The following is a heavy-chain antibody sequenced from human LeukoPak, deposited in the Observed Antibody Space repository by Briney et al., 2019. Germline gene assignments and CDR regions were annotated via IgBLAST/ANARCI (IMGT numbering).Heavy chain of an antibody. Sequence: GRSLRLSCAASGFTFSSYAMHWVRQAPGKGLEWVAVTSYDGSNKYYADSVKGRFTISRDNSKNTLYLQMNSLRAEDTAVYYCARVSTGYSSSWYIDYWGQGTLVTVSS. J-gene: IGHJ4*02. V-gene: IGHV3-30-3*01. CDR3: ARVSTGYSSSWYIDY. CDR1: GFTFSSYA. D-gene: IGHD6-13*01. CDR2: TSYDGSNK.